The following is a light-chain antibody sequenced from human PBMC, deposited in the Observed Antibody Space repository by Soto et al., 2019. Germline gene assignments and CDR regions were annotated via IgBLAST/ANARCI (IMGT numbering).Light chain of an antibody. Sequence: EIVLTQSPGTLSLSPGERATLSCRASQSVSSNFLAWYRQRPGQAPRLLIYGASSRATGIPDRFSGSGSGTDFSLTISRLEPEDFAVYYCQQFGSSSLTFGQGTKLQIK. CDR2: GAS. CDR3: QQFGSSSLT. CDR1: QSVSSNF. V-gene: IGKV3-20*01. J-gene: IGKJ2*01.